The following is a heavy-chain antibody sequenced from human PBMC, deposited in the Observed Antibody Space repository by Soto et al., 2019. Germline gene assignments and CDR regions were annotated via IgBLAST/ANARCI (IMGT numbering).Heavy chain of an antibody. Sequence: GASVKVSCKVSGYTLTELSMHWVRQAPGKGLEWMGGFDPEDGETIYAQKFQGRVTMTEDTSTDTAYMELSSLRSEDTAVYYCAMALRDYYDSSGYYYWGQGTLVTVSS. J-gene: IGHJ4*02. CDR3: AMALRDYYDSSGYYY. CDR1: GYTLTELS. CDR2: FDPEDGET. D-gene: IGHD3-22*01. V-gene: IGHV1-24*01.